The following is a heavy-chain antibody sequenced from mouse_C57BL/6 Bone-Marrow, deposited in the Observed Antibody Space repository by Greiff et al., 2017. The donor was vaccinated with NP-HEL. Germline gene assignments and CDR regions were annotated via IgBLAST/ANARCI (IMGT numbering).Heavy chain of an antibody. J-gene: IGHJ3*01. Sequence: VQLQQSGAELVKPGASVKMSCKASGYTFTSYWITWVKQRPGHGLEWIGDIYPGSGSTNYNEKFKSKATLTVDTSSSTAYMQLSSLTSEDSAVYYGARWGLSVAWFAYGGQGTRVTVSA. V-gene: IGHV1-55*01. CDR1: GYTFTSYW. CDR3: ARWGLSVAWFAY. D-gene: IGHD1-3*01. CDR2: IYPGSGST.